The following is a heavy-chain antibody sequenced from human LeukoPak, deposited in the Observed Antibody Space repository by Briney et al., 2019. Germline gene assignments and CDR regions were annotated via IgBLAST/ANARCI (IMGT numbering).Heavy chain of an antibody. CDR1: GYTLTELS. CDR3: ATDKHRGWELERFRVLLGFDY. D-gene: IGHD1-1*01. CDR2: FDPEDGET. J-gene: IGHJ4*02. Sequence: ASVKVSCKVSGYTLTELSMHRVRQAPGKGLEWMGGFDPEDGETIYAQKFQGRVTMTEDTSTDTAYMELSSLRSEDTAVYYCATDKHRGWELERFRVLLGFDYWGQGTLVTVSS. V-gene: IGHV1-24*01.